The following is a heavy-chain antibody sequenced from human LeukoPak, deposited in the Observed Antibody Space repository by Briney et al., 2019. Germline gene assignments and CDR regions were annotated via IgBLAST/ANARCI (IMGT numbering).Heavy chain of an antibody. CDR1: GFTSTSHA. CDR2: ISYDGITT. V-gene: IGHV3-64*01. Sequence: GGSLRLSCTASGFTSTSHAFPWVRQAPGKGLEYVSAISYDGITTFYANSVKGRFTISRDDSENTVYLQMDNLRADDLAIYYCARGQGMPPDYFDYWGQGALVTVSS. CDR3: ARGQGMPPDYFDY. D-gene: IGHD2-2*01. J-gene: IGHJ4*02.